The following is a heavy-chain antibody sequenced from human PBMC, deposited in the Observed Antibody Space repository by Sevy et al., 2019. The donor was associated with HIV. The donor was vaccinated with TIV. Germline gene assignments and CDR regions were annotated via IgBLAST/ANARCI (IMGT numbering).Heavy chain of an antibody. Sequence: ASVKVSCKASGYTFTHYAIHWVRQAPGQRLEWMGWINAANGNTKYSQKFQGRVTITRDTSASTAYMELSSLISEDTAIYYCARAIGTSVTKFEYWGQGTLVTVSS. J-gene: IGHJ4*02. CDR2: INAANGNT. CDR1: GYTFTHYA. CDR3: ARAIGTSVTKFEY. D-gene: IGHD4-17*01. V-gene: IGHV1-3*01.